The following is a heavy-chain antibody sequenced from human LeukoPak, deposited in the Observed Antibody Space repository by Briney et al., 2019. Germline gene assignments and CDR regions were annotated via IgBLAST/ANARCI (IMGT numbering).Heavy chain of an antibody. D-gene: IGHD6-19*01. V-gene: IGHV4-59*01. J-gene: IGHJ4*02. Sequence: SQTLSLTCTVSGGSISSYYWSWIRQPPGKGLEWIGYIYYSGNTNYNPSLKSRVTISVDTSRNQFSLKVTSVTAADTAVYYCARLQGQWLLHDYWGQGTLVTVSS. CDR2: IYYSGNT. CDR1: GGSISSYY. CDR3: ARLQGQWLLHDY.